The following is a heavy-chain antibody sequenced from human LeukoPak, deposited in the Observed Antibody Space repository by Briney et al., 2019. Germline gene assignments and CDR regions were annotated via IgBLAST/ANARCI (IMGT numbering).Heavy chain of an antibody. D-gene: IGHD3-22*01. CDR2: ISGSAATI. CDR1: GFTFSNYE. Sequence: GGSLRLSCAASGFTFSNYEMNWVRQAPGKGLEWLSYISGSAATIYYADSVQGRFTISRDNAKNSLYLQMNSLRAEDTAVYYCARVRGYDTSDYDYWGQGTLVTVSS. V-gene: IGHV3-48*03. CDR3: ARVRGYDTSDYDY. J-gene: IGHJ4*02.